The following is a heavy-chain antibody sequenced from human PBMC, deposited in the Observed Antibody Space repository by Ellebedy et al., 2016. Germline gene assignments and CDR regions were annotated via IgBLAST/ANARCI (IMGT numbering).Heavy chain of an antibody. J-gene: IGHJ5*02. Sequence: GESLKISXAASGFTFSDYYMSWIRQAPGKGLEWVSYISSSGSTIYYADSVKGRFTISRDNAKNSLYLQMNSLRAEDTAVYYCARARERGSSWYGSWFDPWGQGTLVTVSS. V-gene: IGHV3-11*01. CDR2: ISSSGSTI. CDR1: GFTFSDYY. D-gene: IGHD6-13*01. CDR3: ARARERGSSWYGSWFDP.